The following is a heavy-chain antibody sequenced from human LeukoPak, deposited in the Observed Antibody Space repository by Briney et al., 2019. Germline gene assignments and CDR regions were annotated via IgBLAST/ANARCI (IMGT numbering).Heavy chain of an antibody. V-gene: IGHV1-18*01. CDR1: GYTFTSYG. CDR2: ISAYNGNT. CDR3: ARDYSSSWYGTDYYYYGMDV. J-gene: IGHJ6*02. D-gene: IGHD6-13*01. Sequence: ASVKVSCKASGYTFTSYGISWVRQAPGQGLEWMGWISAYNGNTNYAQKLQGRVTMTTDTSTSTAYMELRSLRSDDTAVYYCARDYSSSWYGTDYYYYGMDVWGQGPRSPSP.